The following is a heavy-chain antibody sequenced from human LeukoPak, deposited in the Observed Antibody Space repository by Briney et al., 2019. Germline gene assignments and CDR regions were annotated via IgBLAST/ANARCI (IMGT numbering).Heavy chain of an antibody. J-gene: IGHJ6*03. V-gene: IGHV1-2*02. Sequence: ASVKVSCKASGYTFTGYYMHWVRQAPGQGLEWMGWINPNSGGTNYAQKFQGRVTMTRDTSISTAYMELSRLRSDDTAVYYCARDPLTGTTSLNYYYYYMDVWGKGTTVTVSS. CDR2: INPNSGGT. CDR3: ARDPLTGTTSLNYYYYYMDV. D-gene: IGHD1-7*01. CDR1: GYTFTGYY.